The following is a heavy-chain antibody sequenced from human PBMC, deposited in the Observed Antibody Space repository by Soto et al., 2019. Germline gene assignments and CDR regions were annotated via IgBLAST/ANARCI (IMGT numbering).Heavy chain of an antibody. CDR3: AAHSSSSLGFDP. D-gene: IGHD6-6*01. Sequence: GGSLSLSCAAPGFTFSSYWMSWVRQAPGKGLEWVANIKQDGSENYYVDSVKGRFTISRDNAKTALYLQMNSLRAEDTAVYYCAAHSSSSLGFDPWGQGTLVTVSS. CDR1: GFTFSSYW. V-gene: IGHV3-7*01. J-gene: IGHJ5*02. CDR2: IKQDGSEN.